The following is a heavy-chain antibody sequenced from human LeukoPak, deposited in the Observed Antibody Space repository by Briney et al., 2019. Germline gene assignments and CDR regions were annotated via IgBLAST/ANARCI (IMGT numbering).Heavy chain of an antibody. J-gene: IGHJ3*02. V-gene: IGHV4-34*01. CDR3: ARGSEYFNAFDI. Sequence: PSETLSLTCAVYGGSFSGYYWSWIRQPPGKGLEWIGEINHSGSTNYNPSLKSRVTISVDTSKSQFSLKLSSVTAADTAVYYCARGSEYFNAFDIWGQGSMVTVSS. CDR1: GGSFSGYY. D-gene: IGHD2/OR15-2a*01. CDR2: INHSGST.